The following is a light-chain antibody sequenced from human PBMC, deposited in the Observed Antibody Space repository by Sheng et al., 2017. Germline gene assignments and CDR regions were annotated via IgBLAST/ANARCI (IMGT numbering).Light chain of an antibody. J-gene: IGKJ4*01. CDR1: QSISSN. CDR3: HQYGSSLT. CDR2: GAS. V-gene: IGKV3-15*01. Sequence: EIVMTQSPATLSVSPGERATLSCRASQSISSNLAWYQQKPGQAPRLLIYGASTRATGIPARFSGSGAGTEFTLTISSLQSEDFAVYYCHQYGSSLTFGGGTKVEI.